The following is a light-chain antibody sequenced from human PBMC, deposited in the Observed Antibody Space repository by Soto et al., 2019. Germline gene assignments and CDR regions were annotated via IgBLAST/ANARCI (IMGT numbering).Light chain of an antibody. Sequence: SYELSQAPSVSVSPGQTASITCSGDKLSDKYVSWYQQKPGQSPILVIYQEDKRPSGIPARFSGSNSGNTATLTISGTQAMDEAGYYCQTWDTNTVVFGRGTQLTVL. V-gene: IGLV3-1*01. CDR3: QTWDTNTVV. CDR2: QED. J-gene: IGLJ2*01. CDR1: KLSDKY.